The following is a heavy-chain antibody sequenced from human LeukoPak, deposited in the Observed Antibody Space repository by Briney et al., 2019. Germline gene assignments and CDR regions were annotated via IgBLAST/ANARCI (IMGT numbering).Heavy chain of an antibody. CDR1: GGTFSTHP. V-gene: IGHV1-69*02. CDR3: ASSPLRGPDYFDY. Sequence: SVKVSCKASGGTFSTHPISWVRQAPGQGLEWMGKIIPILGMASYAQRFQGRVTITAEDSTSTAYMDLSSLTSDDTAVYYCASSPLRGPDYFDYWGQGTLVTVSS. J-gene: IGHJ4*02. D-gene: IGHD4-17*01. CDR2: IIPILGMA.